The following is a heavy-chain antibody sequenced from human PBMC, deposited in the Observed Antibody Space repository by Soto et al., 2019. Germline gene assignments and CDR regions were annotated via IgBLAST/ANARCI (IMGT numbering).Heavy chain of an antibody. D-gene: IGHD4-17*01. CDR3: AKDRPKSPNDYGVYEFLNCFDY. J-gene: IGHJ4*02. CDR1: GFTFSSYL. CDR2: MSLDGTDK. V-gene: IGHV3-30*18. Sequence: PGGSLRLSCTASGFTFSSYLMSWVRQAPGKGLEWVAMMSLDGTDKYSADSVKGRFIISRDKSKNTLFLQMNSLRAGDTAVYYCAKDRPKSPNDYGVYEFLNCFDYSGQGTLFTVSS.